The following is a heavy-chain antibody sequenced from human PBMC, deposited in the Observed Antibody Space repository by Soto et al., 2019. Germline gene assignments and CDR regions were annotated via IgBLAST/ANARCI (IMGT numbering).Heavy chain of an antibody. CDR2: MNPLNGDT. CDR3: ARGNSGAFDI. J-gene: IGHJ3*02. D-gene: IGHD6-19*01. V-gene: IGHV1-3*01. CDR1: GYTFTTYS. Sequence: QVQLVQSGAEVKKPGASVKVSCKASGYTFTTYSMHWVRQAPGQRLEWTGWMNPLNGDTKYSQRFQGRLTIIRDTSASTAYMELSSLRSEDTAIYYCARGNSGAFDIWGQGTMVTVSS.